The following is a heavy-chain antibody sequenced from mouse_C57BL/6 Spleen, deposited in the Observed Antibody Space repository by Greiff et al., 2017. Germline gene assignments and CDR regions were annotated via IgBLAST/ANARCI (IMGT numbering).Heavy chain of an antibody. CDR1: GYTFTSYT. D-gene: IGHD2-5*01. CDR3: ARTLYYSNYEGYAMDY. V-gene: IGHV1-4*01. Sequence: VQLQQSGAELARPGASVKMSCKASGYTFTSYTMHWVKQRPGQGLEWIGYINPSSGYTKYNQKFKDKATLTADKSSSTAYMQLSSLTSEDSAVYYCARTLYYSNYEGYAMDYWGQGTSVTVSS. J-gene: IGHJ4*01. CDR2: INPSSGYT.